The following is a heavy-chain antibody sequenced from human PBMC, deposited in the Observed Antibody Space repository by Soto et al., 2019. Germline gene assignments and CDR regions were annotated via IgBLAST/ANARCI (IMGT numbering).Heavy chain of an antibody. Sequence: QVQLQQWGAGLLKASETLSLTCAVVGDSLRGQSWNWIRQSPGKGQEWIGELDQSGGTNYNPSLKSRAIISDDTSKNQFSLTLTSVTAADTAVYYCAREDSYGWSGESLDVWGQGTTVTVSS. V-gene: IGHV4-34*01. J-gene: IGHJ6*02. D-gene: IGHD6-19*01. CDR2: LDQSGGT. CDR1: GDSLRGQS. CDR3: AREDSYGWSGESLDV.